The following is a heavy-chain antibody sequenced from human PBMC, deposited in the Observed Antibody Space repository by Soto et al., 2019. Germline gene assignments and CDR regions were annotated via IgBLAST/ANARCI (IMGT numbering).Heavy chain of an antibody. V-gene: IGHV3-30-3*01. CDR3: ARAGYSSSQGDYFYGMDV. D-gene: IGHD6-13*01. CDR2: ISFGGNSK. Sequence: QVQLVESGGGVVQPGRSLRLSCAASGFSFSAYTMHWVRQVPGKGLEWVAVISFGGNSKYYADSVKGSFTISRDNSDNTRDVQMNNLREDDTALYYCARAGYSSSQGDYFYGMDVWGQGTTGTVSS. CDR1: GFSFSAYT. J-gene: IGHJ6*02.